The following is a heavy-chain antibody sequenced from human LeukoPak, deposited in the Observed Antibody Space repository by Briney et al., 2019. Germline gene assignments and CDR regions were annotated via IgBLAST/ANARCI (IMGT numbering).Heavy chain of an antibody. J-gene: IGHJ5*02. CDR2: IRQDGNDI. V-gene: IGHV3-7*01. Sequence: GALRLSCVVPGFPFSSHLMSWARPGPGKGLEWGASIRQDGNDINYVESVKGRFIISRDNAGNSVSLQMSSLRAEDTAMYYCARLPGDSTIYDLWGQGTLVTVSS. CDR3: ARLPGDSTIYDL. D-gene: IGHD5/OR15-5a*01. CDR1: GFPFSSHL.